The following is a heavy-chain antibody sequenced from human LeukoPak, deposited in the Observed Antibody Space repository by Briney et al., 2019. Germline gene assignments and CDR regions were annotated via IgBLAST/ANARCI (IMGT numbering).Heavy chain of an antibody. D-gene: IGHD3-22*01. CDR2: IYTSGST. CDR1: GGSISSYY. J-gene: IGHJ4*02. CDR3: ARGPYYYDSSGSHRTYFDY. V-gene: IGHV4-4*07. Sequence: SETLSLTCTASGGSISSYYWSWIRQPAGKGLEWIGRIYTSGSTNYNPSLKSRVTMSVDTSKNQFSLKLSSVTAADTAMYYCARGPYYYDSSGSHRTYFDYWGQGTLVTVSS.